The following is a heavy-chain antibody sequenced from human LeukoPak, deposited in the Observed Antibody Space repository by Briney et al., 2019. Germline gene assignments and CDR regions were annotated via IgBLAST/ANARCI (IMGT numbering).Heavy chain of an antibody. V-gene: IGHV3-30*04. CDR3: ARVYGGRYVFDY. J-gene: IGHJ4*02. CDR2: ISYDGSNK. CDR1: GFTFSSYA. Sequence: PGRSLRLSCAASGFTFSSYAMHWVRQAPGKGLEWVAVISYDGSNKYYADSVKGRFTISRDNSKTTLYLQMNSLRAEDTAVYYCARVYGGRYVFDYWGQGTLVTVSS. D-gene: IGHD2-15*01.